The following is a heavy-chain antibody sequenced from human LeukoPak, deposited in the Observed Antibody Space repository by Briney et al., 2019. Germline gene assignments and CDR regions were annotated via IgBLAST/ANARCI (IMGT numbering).Heavy chain of an antibody. CDR1: GYTFTGYY. V-gene: IGHV1-2*04. D-gene: IGHD3-10*01. CDR2: INPNSGGT. J-gene: IGHJ4*02. CDR3: ARDDGSGSWGFDY. Sequence: ASVKVSCKASGYTFTGYYMHWVRQAPGQGLEWMGWINPNSGGTNYAQKFQGWVTMTRDTSISTAYMELSRLRSDDTAVYHCARDDGSGSWGFDYWGQGTLVTVSS.